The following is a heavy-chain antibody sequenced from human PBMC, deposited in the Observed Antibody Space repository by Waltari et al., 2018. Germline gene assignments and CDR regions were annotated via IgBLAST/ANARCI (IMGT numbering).Heavy chain of an antibody. Sequence: QVQLVESGGGVVQPGRSLRLSCAAPAFTYRTSIIPWVRQAPGKGLEGVAAMSYDGFSKYYADSVKGRFSIGRDDSQNTVYLQANSLTTEDTAVYYCGREGGTSGYSGYLDTWGQGTLVTVSS. CDR2: MSYDGFSK. D-gene: IGHD2-15*01. V-gene: IGHV3-30*01. CDR3: GREGGTSGYSGYLDT. CDR1: AFTYRTSI. J-gene: IGHJ4*02.